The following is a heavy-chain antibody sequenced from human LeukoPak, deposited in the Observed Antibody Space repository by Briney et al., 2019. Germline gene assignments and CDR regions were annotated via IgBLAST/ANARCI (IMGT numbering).Heavy chain of an antibody. CDR2: IIPIFGTA. D-gene: IGHD6-13*01. CDR1: GSTFSSYA. Sequence: SVKVSCKASGSTFSSYAISWVRQAPGQGLEWMGGIIPIFGTANYAQKFQGRVTITTDESTSTAYMELSSLRSEDTAVYYCARDHGSSLTADPYYYMDVWGKGTTVTVSS. J-gene: IGHJ6*03. CDR3: ARDHGSSLTADPYYYMDV. V-gene: IGHV1-69*05.